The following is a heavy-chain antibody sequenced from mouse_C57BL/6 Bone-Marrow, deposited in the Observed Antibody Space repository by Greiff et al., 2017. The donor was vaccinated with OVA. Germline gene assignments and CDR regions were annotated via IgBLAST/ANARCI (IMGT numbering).Heavy chain of an antibody. J-gene: IGHJ2*01. V-gene: IGHV5-17*01. Sequence: DVKLVESGGGLVQPGGSLKLSCAASGFTFSDYYMYWVRQTPEKRLEWVAYISSGSSTIYYADTVKGRFTISRDNAKNTLFLQMTSLRSEDTAMYYCARAHYYGFDYWGQGTTLTVSS. CDR3: ARAHYYGFDY. CDR1: GFTFSDYY. CDR2: ISSGSSTI. D-gene: IGHD1-2*01.